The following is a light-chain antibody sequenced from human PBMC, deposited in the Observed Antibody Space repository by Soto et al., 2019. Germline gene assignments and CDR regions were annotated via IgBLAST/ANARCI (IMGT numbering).Light chain of an antibody. J-gene: IGKJ2*01. CDR3: QLYGSSPPYT. Sequence: EVVLTQSPGTLSLSPGERATLSCRASQSVSSPYLAWYQQKAGQAPRLLMYGTSSRATGIPDRFSGSGSGTDFTLTISRQEPEDFAVYYCQLYGSSPPYTFGQGTKVEI. V-gene: IGKV3-20*01. CDR1: QSVSSPY. CDR2: GTS.